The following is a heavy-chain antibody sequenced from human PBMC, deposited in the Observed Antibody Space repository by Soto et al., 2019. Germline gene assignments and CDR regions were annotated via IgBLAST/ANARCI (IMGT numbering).Heavy chain of an antibody. D-gene: IGHD6-6*01. CDR1: GYNFTNYW. CDR2: IDPSDSYN. V-gene: IGHV5-10-1*01. CDR3: ARLVTDGPRRSELDF. J-gene: IGHJ4*02. Sequence: GESLKISCRASGYNFTNYWISWVRQMPGKGLEWMARIDPSDSYNNYNPSFQGRVTISTDKSITTAFLQWSSLKASDTAIYYCARLVTDGPRRSELDFWGQGTLVTVSS.